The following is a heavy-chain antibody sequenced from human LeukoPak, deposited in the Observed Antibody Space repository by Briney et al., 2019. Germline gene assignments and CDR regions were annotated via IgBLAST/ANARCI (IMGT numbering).Heavy chain of an antibody. CDR3: ARGTQLWRY. CDR2: IYYSGST. V-gene: IGHV4-39*01. D-gene: IGHD5-18*01. Sequence: SETLSLTCTVSGGSISSSSYYWGWIRQPPGKGLEWIGSIYYSGSTYYNPSLKSRVTISVDTSKNQFSLKLSSVTAADTAVYYCARGTQLWRYWGQGTLVTVSS. CDR1: GGSISSSSYY. J-gene: IGHJ4*02.